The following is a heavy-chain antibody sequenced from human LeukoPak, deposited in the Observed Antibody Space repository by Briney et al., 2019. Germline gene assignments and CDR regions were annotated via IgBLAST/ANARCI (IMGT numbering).Heavy chain of an antibody. CDR2: IRSKAYGGTT. D-gene: IGHD6-13*01. Sequence: GGSLRLSCTASGFTFGDYAMSWVRQAPGKGLEWVGFIRSKAYGGTTEYAASVKGRFTISRDDSKSIAYLQMNSLKTEDTAVYYCTRVGPLAAAGTPDYWGQGTLVTVSS. CDR3: TRVGPLAAAGTPDY. V-gene: IGHV3-49*04. J-gene: IGHJ4*02. CDR1: GFTFGDYA.